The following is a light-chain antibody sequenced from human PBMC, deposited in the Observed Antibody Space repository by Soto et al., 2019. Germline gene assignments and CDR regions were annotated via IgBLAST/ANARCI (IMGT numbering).Light chain of an antibody. CDR2: DVS. V-gene: IGLV2-11*01. CDR3: CSYAGRYTYV. CDR1: SXDVGGYNY. Sequence: QSALTQPHSVSGSPGQSVTICCTGASXDVGGYNYVSWYQQHPGKAPKLMIYDVSKRPSGVPDRFSGSKSGNTASLTISGLQTEDEADYYCCSYAGRYTYVFGTGTKVTVL. J-gene: IGLJ1*01.